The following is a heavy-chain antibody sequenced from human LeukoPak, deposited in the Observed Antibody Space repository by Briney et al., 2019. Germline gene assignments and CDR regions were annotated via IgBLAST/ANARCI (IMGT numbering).Heavy chain of an antibody. V-gene: IGHV4-4*07. D-gene: IGHD6-6*01. J-gene: IGHJ6*03. CDR2: VSTSGST. Sequence: SETLPLTCAVSGGSINNYYWSWIRQPAGKGLEWIGRVSTSGSTNYNPSLKSRVTISVDKSESQFSLKLRSVTAADTAVYYCARGTIPSRLGYYYHMDVWGKGTTVTVSS. CDR3: ARGTIPSRLGYYYHMDV. CDR1: GGSINNYY.